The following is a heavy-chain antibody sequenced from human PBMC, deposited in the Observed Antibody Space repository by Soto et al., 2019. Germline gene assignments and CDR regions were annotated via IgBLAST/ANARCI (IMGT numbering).Heavy chain of an antibody. J-gene: IGHJ4*02. CDR1: GGSFSGYY. Sequence: QVQLQQWGAGLLKPSETLSLTCAVSGGSFSGYYWSWIRQPPGQGLEWIGEINHSGSTNYNPSLKVRVTISEDTSRTQFSLKLSSVTAADTAVYYCARPAIAAAVSAFDYWGQGTLVTVSS. V-gene: IGHV4-34*01. D-gene: IGHD6-13*01. CDR2: INHSGST. CDR3: ARPAIAAAVSAFDY.